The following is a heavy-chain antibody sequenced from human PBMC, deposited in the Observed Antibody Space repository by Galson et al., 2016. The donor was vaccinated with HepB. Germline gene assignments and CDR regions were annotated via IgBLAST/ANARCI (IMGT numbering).Heavy chain of an antibody. CDR1: GYTFTSYD. J-gene: IGHJ4*02. D-gene: IGHD6-13*01. CDR3: ARYHLYRSSNQFDY. CDR2: MNPNSGNT. Sequence: SVKVSCKASGYTFTSYDINWVRQATGQGLEWMGWMNPNSGNTGYAQKFQGRVTMTRNTSISTAYMELSSLRSEDTAVYYCARYHLYRSSNQFDYWGQGTLVTVSS. V-gene: IGHV1-8*01.